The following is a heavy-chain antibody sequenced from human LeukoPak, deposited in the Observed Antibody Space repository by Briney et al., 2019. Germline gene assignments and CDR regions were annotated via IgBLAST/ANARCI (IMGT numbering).Heavy chain of an antibody. CDR2: IYSGGST. Sequence: GGSLRLSCAAFGFTVSSNYMSWVRQAPGKGLEWVSVIYSGGSTYYADSVKGRFTISRDDSNNTLYLHMNSLRAEDTAVYYCARIFGVDLYYFDYWGQGTLVTVSS. CDR3: ARIFGVDLYYFDY. CDR1: GFTVSSNY. V-gene: IGHV3-53*01. D-gene: IGHD3-3*01. J-gene: IGHJ4*02.